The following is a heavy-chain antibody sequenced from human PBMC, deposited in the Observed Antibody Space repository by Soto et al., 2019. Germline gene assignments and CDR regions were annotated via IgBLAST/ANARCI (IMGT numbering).Heavy chain of an antibody. V-gene: IGHV3-30-3*01. J-gene: IGHJ4*02. Sequence: QVQLVESGGGVVQPGRSLRVSCAASGFNFSTYAMHWVRQAPGKGLEWVAVISYNGGHEFYADSVKGRFTISRDNSKNRMYLEMRSLRVEETAVYYCARDQRDKFSTGWYRIDYWGQGTLVTVSS. CDR3: ARDQRDKFSTGWYRIDY. D-gene: IGHD6-19*01. CDR1: GFNFSTYA. CDR2: ISYNGGHE.